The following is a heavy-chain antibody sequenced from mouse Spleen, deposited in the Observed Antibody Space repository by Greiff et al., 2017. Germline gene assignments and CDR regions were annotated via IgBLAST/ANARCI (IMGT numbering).Heavy chain of an antibody. D-gene: IGHD2-14*01. CDR2: ISNGGGST. V-gene: IGHV5-12*02. CDR3: ARLRYDAAY. J-gene: IGHJ3*01. CDR1: GFTFSDYY. Sequence: EVQRVESGGGLVQPGGSLKLSCATSGFTFSDYYMYWVRQTPEKRLEWVAYISNGGGSTYYPDTVKGRFTISRDNAKNTLYLQMSRLKSEDTAMYYCARLRYDAAYWGQGTLVTVSA.